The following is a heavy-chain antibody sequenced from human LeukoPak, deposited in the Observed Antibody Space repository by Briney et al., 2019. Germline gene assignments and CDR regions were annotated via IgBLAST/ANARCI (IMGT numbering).Heavy chain of an antibody. J-gene: IGHJ6*03. CDR1: GGTFSSYA. D-gene: IGHD3-10*01. Sequence: SVKVSCKASGGTFSSYAISWVRQAPGQGLEWMGGIIPIFGTANYAQKFQGRVTITTDESTSTAYMELSSLRSEDTAVYYCARDKEAPHEGKETYLPLYYMDVWGKGTTVTVSS. CDR3: ARDKEAPHEGKETYLPLYYMDV. V-gene: IGHV1-69*05. CDR2: IIPIFGTA.